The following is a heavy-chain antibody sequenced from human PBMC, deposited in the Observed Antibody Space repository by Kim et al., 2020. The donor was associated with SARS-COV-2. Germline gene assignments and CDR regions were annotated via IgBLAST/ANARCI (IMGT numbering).Heavy chain of an antibody. CDR2: ISWNSGSI. V-gene: IGHV3-9*01. CDR1: GFTFDDYA. CDR3: AKDRLYYYDSSGYLGGLSAFDI. D-gene: IGHD3-22*01. J-gene: IGHJ3*02. Sequence: GGSLRLSCAASGFTFDDYALHWVRQAPGKGLEWVSGISWNSGSIGYADSVKGRFTISRDNAKNSLYLQMNSLRAEDTALYYCAKDRLYYYDSSGYLGGLSAFDIWGQGTMVTVSS.